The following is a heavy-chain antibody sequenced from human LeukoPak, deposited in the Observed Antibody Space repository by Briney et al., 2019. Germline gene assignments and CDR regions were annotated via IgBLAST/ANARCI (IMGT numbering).Heavy chain of an antibody. D-gene: IGHD3-10*01. J-gene: IGHJ3*02. CDR2: ISYDGSNK. CDR1: RFTLSTYG. V-gene: IGHV3-30*18. Sequence: PGGSLRLSCAASRFTLSTYGMHWVRQAPGRGLEWVAVISYDGSNKYYADSVKGRFTISRDNSKNTLYLQMNSLRVEDTAEYYCAKAGQNYYTPDAFDIWGQGTMVTVSS. CDR3: AKAGQNYYTPDAFDI.